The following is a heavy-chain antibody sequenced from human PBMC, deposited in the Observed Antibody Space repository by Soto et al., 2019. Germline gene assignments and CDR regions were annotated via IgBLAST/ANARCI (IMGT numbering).Heavy chain of an antibody. CDR2: INPSGGST. CDR3: ARGVIGYCSGGSCYSGYYYMDV. CDR1: GYTFTSYY. D-gene: IGHD2-15*01. Sequence: ASVKVSCKASGYTFTSYYMHWVRQAPGQGLEWMGIINPSGGSTSYAQKFQGRVTMTRDTSTSTVYMELSSLRSEDTAVYYCARGVIGYCSGGSCYSGYYYMDVWGKGTTVTVSS. V-gene: IGHV1-46*03. J-gene: IGHJ6*03.